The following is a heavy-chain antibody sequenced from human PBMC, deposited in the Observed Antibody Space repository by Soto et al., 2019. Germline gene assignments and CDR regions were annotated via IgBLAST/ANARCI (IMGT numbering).Heavy chain of an antibody. Sequence: PGESLKMSCDGSGYSFAGYWITLVVQKPGKGLEWMGRIDPSDSQTYYSPSFRCHVTISVTKAITTVFLQWSSLRASDTAMYYCARQIYDSDTGPNFQYYFDSWGQGTPVTVSS. CDR2: IDPSDSQT. CDR3: ARQIYDSDTGPNFQYYFDS. V-gene: IGHV5-10-1*01. D-gene: IGHD3-22*01. CDR1: GYSFAGYW. J-gene: IGHJ4*02.